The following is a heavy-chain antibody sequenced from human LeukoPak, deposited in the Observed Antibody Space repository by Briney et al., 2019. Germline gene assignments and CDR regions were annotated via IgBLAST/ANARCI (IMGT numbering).Heavy chain of an antibody. D-gene: IGHD3-22*01. CDR3: ARALGSYDSSGYFDY. J-gene: IGHJ4*02. CDR2: ISAYNGNT. Sequence: GASVKVSCKASGYTFTSYGISWVRQAPRQGLEWMGWISAYNGNTNYAQKLQGRVTMTTDTSTSTAYMELRSLRSDDTAVYYCARALGSYDSSGYFDYWGQGTLVTVSS. CDR1: GYTFTSYG. V-gene: IGHV1-18*01.